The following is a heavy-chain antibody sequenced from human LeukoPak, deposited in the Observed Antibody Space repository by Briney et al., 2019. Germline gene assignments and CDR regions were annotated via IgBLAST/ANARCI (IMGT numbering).Heavy chain of an antibody. CDR3: AKAFTVGYYFDY. Sequence: GGSLRLSCAASGFTFSSYAMSWVRQAPGKGLEWVSAINGSGGSTYYADSVKGRFTISRDNSKNTLYLQMNSLRAEDTAVYYCAKAFTVGYYFDYWGQGTLVTVSS. D-gene: IGHD4-23*01. J-gene: IGHJ4*02. V-gene: IGHV3-23*01. CDR1: GFTFSSYA. CDR2: INGSGGST.